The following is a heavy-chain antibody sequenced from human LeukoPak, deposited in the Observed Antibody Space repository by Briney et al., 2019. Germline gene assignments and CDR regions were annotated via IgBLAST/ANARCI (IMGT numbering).Heavy chain of an antibody. CDR1: GYTFTSYA. CDR3: ARGTPPLLVDYYYYYMDV. D-gene: IGHD2-15*01. CDR2: INTNTGNP. Sequence: ASVKVSCKASGYTFTSYAMHWVRQAPGQGLEWMGWINTNTGNPTYAQGVTGRFVFSLDTSVSTAYLQISSIKAEDTAVYYCARGTPPLLVDYYYYYMDVWGKGTTVTVSS. J-gene: IGHJ6*03. V-gene: IGHV7-4-1*02.